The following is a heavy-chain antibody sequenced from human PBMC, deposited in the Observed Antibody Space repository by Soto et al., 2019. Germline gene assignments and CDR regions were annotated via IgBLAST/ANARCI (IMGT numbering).Heavy chain of an antibody. CDR1: GGSFSGYY. Sequence: QVQLQQWGAGLLKPSETLSLTCAVYGGSFSGYYWSWIRQPPGKGLEWIGEINHSGSTNYNPSLKSRVTISVDTSKTQFSLKLSSVTAADTAVYYCARAQRITMVRGFDYWGQGTLVTVSS. V-gene: IGHV4-34*01. J-gene: IGHJ4*02. CDR3: ARAQRITMVRGFDY. CDR2: INHSGST. D-gene: IGHD3-10*01.